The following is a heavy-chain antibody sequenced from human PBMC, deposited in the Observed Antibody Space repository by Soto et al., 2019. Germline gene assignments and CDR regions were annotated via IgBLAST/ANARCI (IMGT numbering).Heavy chain of an antibody. CDR2: ISSDGSNK. D-gene: IGHD3-22*01. V-gene: IGHV3-30*03. Sequence: QVQLVESGGGVVQPGRSLRLSCAASGFTFSSYGMHWVRQAPGKGLEWVAVISSDGSNKYYADSVKGRFTICRDNSKNPLYLKMTSLRPEDTDVFYSVGGYYFGDSWGQGTLITISS. CDR3: VGGYYFGDS. J-gene: IGHJ4*02. CDR1: GFTFSSYG.